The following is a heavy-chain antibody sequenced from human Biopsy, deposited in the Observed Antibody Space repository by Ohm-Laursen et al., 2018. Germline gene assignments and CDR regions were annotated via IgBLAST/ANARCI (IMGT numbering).Heavy chain of an antibody. CDR3: VRLNRRGNIIFFDY. Sequence: SVTLSFTCTVSGGSITADFWTWLRQTPGERLEWIGYRLHSGIPIYNPSLKSRVTISVDTSKSQFSLMLISGTAADTAVYYCVRLNRRGNIIFFDYWGRGTLVTVSS. D-gene: IGHD3/OR15-3a*01. V-gene: IGHV4-59*08. CDR1: GGSITADF. CDR2: RLHSGIP. J-gene: IGHJ4*02.